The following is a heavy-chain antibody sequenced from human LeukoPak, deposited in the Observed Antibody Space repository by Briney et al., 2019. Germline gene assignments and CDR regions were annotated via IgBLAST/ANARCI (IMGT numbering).Heavy chain of an antibody. CDR1: GFTFSSYA. D-gene: IGHD6-13*01. Sequence: GGSLRLSCAASGFTFSSYAMSWVRQAPGKGLEWVSAISGGGGSTYYADSVKGRFTISRDNSKNTLYLQMNSLRAEDTAVYYCAKLSSSWDAFDIWGQGTMVTISS. J-gene: IGHJ3*02. V-gene: IGHV3-23*01. CDR2: ISGGGGST. CDR3: AKLSSSWDAFDI.